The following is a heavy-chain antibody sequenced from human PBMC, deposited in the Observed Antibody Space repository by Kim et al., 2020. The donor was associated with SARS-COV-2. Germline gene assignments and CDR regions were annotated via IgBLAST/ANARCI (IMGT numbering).Heavy chain of an antibody. J-gene: IGHJ4*02. D-gene: IGHD3-22*01. CDR1: GGSISSYY. CDR3: ARPDSSGYYRY. Sequence: SETLSLTCTVSGGSISSYYWSWIRQPPGKGLEWIGYIYYSGSTNYNPSLKSRVTISVDTSKNQFSLKLSSVTAADTAVYYCARPDSSGYYRYWGQGTLVIVSS. CDR2: IYYSGST. V-gene: IGHV4-59*13.